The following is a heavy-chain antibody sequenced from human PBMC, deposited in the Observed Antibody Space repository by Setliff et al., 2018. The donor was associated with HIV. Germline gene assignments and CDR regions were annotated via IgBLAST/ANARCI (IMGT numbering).Heavy chain of an antibody. V-gene: IGHV1-69-2*01. Sequence: GASVKVSCKTSGYTFIEDYIHWVRQAPGKGFEWMGRVDPADSGATVALQFQGRLFLGADTSTDTAYMELTGLTSEDAAMYFCATLRGIGRTLHWAQGTLVTVSS. CDR3: ATLRGIGRTLH. CDR2: VDPADSGA. CDR1: GYTFIEDY. J-gene: IGHJ4*02. D-gene: IGHD1-26*01.